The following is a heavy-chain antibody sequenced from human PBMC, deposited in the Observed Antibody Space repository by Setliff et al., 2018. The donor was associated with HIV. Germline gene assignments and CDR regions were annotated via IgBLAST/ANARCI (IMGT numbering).Heavy chain of an antibody. Sequence: SETLSLTCTVSGDSISSYYWSWIRQPPGKGLEWIGYIYYSGSTNYHPSLESRVTISVDTSNNQFSLKLSSVTAADTAVYYCARGARDGDTYGGYYYYYSYMDVWGKGTTVTVSS. J-gene: IGHJ6*03. CDR2: IYYSGST. CDR1: GDSISSYY. CDR3: ARGARDGDTYGGYYYYYSYMDV. D-gene: IGHD1-26*01. V-gene: IGHV4-59*01.